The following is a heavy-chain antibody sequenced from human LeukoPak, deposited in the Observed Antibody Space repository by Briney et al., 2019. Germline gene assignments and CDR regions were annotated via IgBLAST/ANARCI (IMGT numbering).Heavy chain of an antibody. V-gene: IGHV3-23*01. CDR2: VSGSGDST. J-gene: IGHJ4*02. Sequence: PGGSLRLSCAASGFTFSNYAMSWVRQAPGKGLEWVSAVSGSGDSTYYADSVKGRFTISRDNSKNTLYLQMNSLRAEDTAVYYCGKEQNVAAAGFPYDYWGQGTLVTVSS. CDR1: GFTFSNYA. CDR3: GKEQNVAAAGFPYDY. D-gene: IGHD6-13*01.